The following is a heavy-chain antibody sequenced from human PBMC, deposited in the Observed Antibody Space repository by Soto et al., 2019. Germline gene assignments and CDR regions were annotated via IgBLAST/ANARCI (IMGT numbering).Heavy chain of an antibody. CDR3: ARRGQRGFFDY. CDR1: GGSVSSGSYY. D-gene: IGHD3-3*01. CDR2: IFYSGST. Sequence: SETLSLTCTVSGGSVSSGSYYWSWIRQPPGKGLEWIGYIFYSGSTTYNPSLKSRVTISVDTSKNQFSLKLTSVTAADTAVYYCARRGQRGFFDYWGKGTRVTGS. J-gene: IGHJ4*02. V-gene: IGHV4-61*01.